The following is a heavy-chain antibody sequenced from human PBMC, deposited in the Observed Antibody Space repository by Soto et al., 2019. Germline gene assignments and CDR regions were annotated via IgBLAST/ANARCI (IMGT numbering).Heavy chain of an antibody. CDR2: IRDKANSYTT. Sequence: AGGSLSLSCAASGFTFSDHYMDWVRQAPGKGLEWIGRIRDKANSYTTEYAASVKGRFSVSRDDSESSLYLQMNSLKTDDTATYYCARGSSSSRSFYYYGLDVWGQGTTVTVSS. D-gene: IGHD6-6*01. CDR1: GFTFSDHY. V-gene: IGHV3-72*01. CDR3: ARGSSSSRSFYYYGLDV. J-gene: IGHJ6*02.